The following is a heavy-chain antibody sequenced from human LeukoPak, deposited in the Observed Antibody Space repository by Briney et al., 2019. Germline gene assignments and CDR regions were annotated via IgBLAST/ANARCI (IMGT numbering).Heavy chain of an antibody. CDR1: GFTFCSYD. J-gene: IGHJ4*02. V-gene: IGHV3-13*01. D-gene: IGHD1-26*01. Sequence: GGSLRLPCAASGFTFCSYDMHWVRPATGKGLEWVSAIGTAGDTYYPGSVKGRFTISRENAKNSLYLQMNSLRAGDTAVYYCARGSFRRGSYHFDYWGQGTLVTVSS. CDR3: ARGSFRRGSYHFDY. CDR2: IGTAGDT.